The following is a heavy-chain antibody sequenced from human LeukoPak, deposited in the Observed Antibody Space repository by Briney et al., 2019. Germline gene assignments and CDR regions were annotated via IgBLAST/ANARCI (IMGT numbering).Heavy chain of an antibody. CDR2: ISDSGGST. Sequence: GGSPRLSCAASGFTFSSYAMNWVRQAPGKGLEWVSGISDSGGSTHYADSVKDRFTISRDNSRNTLYLQMNSLRAEDTAVYYCARKGIGGSGYDLDCWGQGTLVPVSS. CDR3: ARKGIGGSGYDLDC. CDR1: GFTFSSYA. D-gene: IGHD5-12*01. V-gene: IGHV3-23*01. J-gene: IGHJ4*02.